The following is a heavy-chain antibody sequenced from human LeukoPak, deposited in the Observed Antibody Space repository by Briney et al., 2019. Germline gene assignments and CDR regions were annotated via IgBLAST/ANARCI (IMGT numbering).Heavy chain of an antibody. CDR3: ARGGGNLDLYFDL. CDR2: IKQDGSEK. Sequence: GGSLRLSRAASGFTFSSYWMTWVRQAPGKGLEWVANIKQDGSEKYYVDSVKGRFTISRDNAKNSLYLQMISLRAEDTAVYYCARGGGNLDLYFDLWGRGTLVTVSS. V-gene: IGHV3-7*05. J-gene: IGHJ2*01. D-gene: IGHD4-23*01. CDR1: GFTFSSYW.